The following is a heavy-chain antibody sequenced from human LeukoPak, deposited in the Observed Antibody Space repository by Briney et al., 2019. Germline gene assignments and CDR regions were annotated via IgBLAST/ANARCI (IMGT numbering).Heavy chain of an antibody. J-gene: IGHJ4*02. CDR1: GYTFSDYY. CDR2: INPNSGGT. Sequence: ASLKVSCKASGYTFSDYYMHWVRQAPGQGLEWMGWINPNSGGTNYAQNFQGRVTMTRDTSISTAYMDLSSLRFDDTAVYYCARRRGTHLDYWGQGSLVTVSS. V-gene: IGHV1-2*02. CDR3: ARRRGTHLDY. D-gene: IGHD3-16*01.